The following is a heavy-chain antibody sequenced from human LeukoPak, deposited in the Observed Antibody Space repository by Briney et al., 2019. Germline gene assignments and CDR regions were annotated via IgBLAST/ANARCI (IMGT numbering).Heavy chain of an antibody. V-gene: IGHV5-51*01. D-gene: IGHD3-9*01. CDR3: ARQGPRPSLTGGSAFDI. Sequence: GESPKICCKGSGYSFTSYWIGWVRQMPGKGLEWMGIIYPGDSDTRYSPSYQGQVTISADKSISTAYLQWSSLKASDTAMYYCARQGPRPSLTGGSAFDIWGQGTMVTVSS. CDR1: GYSFTSYW. CDR2: IYPGDSDT. J-gene: IGHJ3*02.